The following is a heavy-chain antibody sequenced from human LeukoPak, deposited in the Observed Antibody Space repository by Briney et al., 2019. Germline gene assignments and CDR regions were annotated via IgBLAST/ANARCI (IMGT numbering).Heavy chain of an antibody. Sequence: SETLSLTCTVSGGSISGSYWSWIRQPLGKGLEWIGYIYYSETYYNPSLKSRVTISLDTSKNQFSLNLRFVTAADTAVYYCARTQGWGTVRTGYYYGMDVWGQGTTVTVSS. D-gene: IGHD4-11*01. CDR2: IYYSET. CDR1: GGSISGSY. CDR3: ARTQGWGTVRTGYYYGMDV. J-gene: IGHJ6*02. V-gene: IGHV4-59*08.